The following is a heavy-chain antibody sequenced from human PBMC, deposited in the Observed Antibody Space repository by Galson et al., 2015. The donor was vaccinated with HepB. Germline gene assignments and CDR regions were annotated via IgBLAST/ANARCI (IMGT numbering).Heavy chain of an antibody. J-gene: IGHJ4*02. Sequence: SCKASGYILADFAMHWVRQAPGQRLEWRGYINAGNGFTRYSQNLQGRVTITRDTSATTHYMEVSSLRSEDTAIYYCARGQGSGSYLIDSWGQGTLVTVSS. V-gene: IGHV1-3*01. CDR1: GYILADFA. CDR3: ARGQGSGSYLIDS. CDR2: INAGNGFT. D-gene: IGHD3-10*01.